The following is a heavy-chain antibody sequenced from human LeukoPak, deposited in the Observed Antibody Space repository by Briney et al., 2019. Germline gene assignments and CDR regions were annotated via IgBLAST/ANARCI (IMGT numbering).Heavy chain of an antibody. D-gene: IGHD3-22*01. Sequence: PSETLSLTCTVSGGSISSYYWSWIRQPPGKGLEWIGYIYYSGSTNYNPSVKSRVTISVDTSKNKFSLKLSSVTAADTAVYYCARDGGYYDSSGYYTPSFDYRGQGTLVTVSS. V-gene: IGHV4-59*01. CDR1: GGSISSYY. J-gene: IGHJ4*02. CDR3: ARDGGYYDSSGYYTPSFDY. CDR2: IYYSGST.